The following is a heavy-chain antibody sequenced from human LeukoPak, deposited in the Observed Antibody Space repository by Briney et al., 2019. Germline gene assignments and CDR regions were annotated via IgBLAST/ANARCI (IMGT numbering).Heavy chain of an antibody. CDR1: GDSVFSNSAV. V-gene: IGHV6-1*01. J-gene: IGHJ3*02. CDR2: TYYRSKWYN. Sequence: SQTLSLTFAISGDSVFSNSAVWNWIRQSPSRGLEWLGRTYYRSKWYNDYAVSVKSRITIKPDTSKNQFSLQLNSATPEGTAVYYCARLGLGGAFDIWGQGTMVTVSS. CDR3: ARLGLGGAFDI. D-gene: IGHD2-15*01.